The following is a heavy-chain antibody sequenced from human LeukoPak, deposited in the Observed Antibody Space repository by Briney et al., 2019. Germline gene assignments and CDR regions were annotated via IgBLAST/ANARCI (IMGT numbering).Heavy chain of an antibody. CDR3: ARAAAGQDY. Sequence: SVKVSCKASGGTFSSYAISWGRQRPGQGLEWMGKIIPILGIANYAQKFQGRVTITADKSTSTAYMELSSLRSEDKVVYYCARAAAGQDYWGQGTLVTVSS. D-gene: IGHD6-13*01. CDR1: GGTFSSYA. V-gene: IGHV1-69*04. J-gene: IGHJ4*02. CDR2: IIPILGIA.